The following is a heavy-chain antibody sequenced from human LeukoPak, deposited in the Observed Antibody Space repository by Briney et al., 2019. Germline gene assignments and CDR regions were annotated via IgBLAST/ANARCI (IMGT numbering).Heavy chain of an antibody. CDR2: IYNSGST. CDR1: GGSFSSYY. D-gene: IGHD3-10*01. CDR3: ATFKGSPYPYGPYYFDY. Sequence: PSETLSLTCAVSGGSFSSYYWSWIRQPPGKGLEWIGYIYNSGSTYYNPSLKSRVTISLDTSKNQFSLKLSSVTAADTAIYYCATFKGSPYPYGPYYFDYWGQGTLVTVSS. V-gene: IGHV4-59*01. J-gene: IGHJ4*02.